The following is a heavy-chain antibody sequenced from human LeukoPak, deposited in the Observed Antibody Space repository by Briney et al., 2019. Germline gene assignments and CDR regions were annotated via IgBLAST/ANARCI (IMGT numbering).Heavy chain of an antibody. J-gene: IGHJ5*02. CDR1: GGSISSSSYY. D-gene: IGHD6-13*01. V-gene: IGHV4-39*01. CDR2: IYYSGST. CDR3: ARLRIAAAGFHNWFDP. Sequence: SETLSLTCTVSGGSISSSSYYWGWIRQPPGKGLEWIGGIYYSGSTYYNPSLKSRVTISVDTSKNQFSLKLSSVTAADTAVYYCARLRIAAAGFHNWFDPWGQGTLVTVSS.